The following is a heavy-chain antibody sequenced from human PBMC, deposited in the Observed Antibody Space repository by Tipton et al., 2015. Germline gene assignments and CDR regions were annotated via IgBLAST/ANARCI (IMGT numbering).Heavy chain of an antibody. D-gene: IGHD2-2*01. V-gene: IGHV3-48*01. CDR2: ISSRSNTI. CDR1: GFTFSSYS. Sequence: SLRLSCAASGFTFSSYSVNWVRQAPGRGLEWVAYISSRSNTIYYADSVKGRFTISRDNAKKSLYLQMNSLRAEDTAVYYCARVSVPATNVFDYWGQGTLVTVST. CDR3: ARVSVPATNVFDY. J-gene: IGHJ4*02.